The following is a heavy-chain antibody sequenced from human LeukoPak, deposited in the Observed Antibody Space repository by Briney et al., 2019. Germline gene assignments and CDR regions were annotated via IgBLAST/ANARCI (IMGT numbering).Heavy chain of an antibody. Sequence: GGSLRLSCAASGFTLSSYSMNWVRQAPGKGLEWVSYISSSSSTIYYADSVKGRFTISRDNAKNSLYLQMNSLRAEDTAVYYCARGCSIAARRDYYYYMDVWGKGTTVTVSS. CDR2: ISSSSSTI. CDR1: GFTLSSYS. V-gene: IGHV3-48*04. D-gene: IGHD6-6*01. J-gene: IGHJ6*03. CDR3: ARGCSIAARRDYYYYMDV.